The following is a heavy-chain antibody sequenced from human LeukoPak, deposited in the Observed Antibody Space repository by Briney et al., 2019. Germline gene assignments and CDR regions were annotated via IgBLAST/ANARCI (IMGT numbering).Heavy chain of an antibody. D-gene: IGHD3-10*01. CDR2: ISAYNGNT. CDR3: ARFGLRGATDYYYYMDV. Sequence: RASVKVSCKASGYTFTSYGISWVRQAPGQGLEWMGWISAYNGNTNYAQKLQGRVTMTTDTSTSTVYMELSSLRSEDTAVYYCARFGLRGATDYYYYMDVWGKGTTVTVSS. CDR1: GYTFTSYG. V-gene: IGHV1-18*01. J-gene: IGHJ6*03.